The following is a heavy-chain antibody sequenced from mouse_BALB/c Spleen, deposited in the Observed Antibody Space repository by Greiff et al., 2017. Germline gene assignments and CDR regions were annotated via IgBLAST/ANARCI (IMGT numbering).Heavy chain of an antibody. V-gene: IGHV6-6*02. Sequence: EVKLEESGGGLVQPGGSMKLSCVASGFTFSNYWMNWVRQSPEKGLEWVAEIRLKSNNYATHYAESVKGRFTISRDDSKSSVYLQMNNLRAEDTGIYYCTRGDYRPWFAYWGQGTLVTVSA. CDR1: GFTFSNYW. D-gene: IGHD1-1*02. J-gene: IGHJ3*01. CDR2: IRLKSNNYAT. CDR3: TRGDYRPWFAY.